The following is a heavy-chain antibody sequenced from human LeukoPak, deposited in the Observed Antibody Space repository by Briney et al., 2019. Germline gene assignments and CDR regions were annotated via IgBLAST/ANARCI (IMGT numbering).Heavy chain of an antibody. J-gene: IGHJ4*02. CDR3: AGLRDGSLDY. Sequence: GESLKISCKGSGYNFTGHWISWVRRMPGKGLVWMGRLDPSDSYTNYSPSFQGHVTISADKSISTAYLQWNSLKASDTAIYYCAGLRDGSLDYWGQGTLVTVSS. CDR2: LDPSDSYT. V-gene: IGHV5-10-1*01. CDR1: GYNFTGHW.